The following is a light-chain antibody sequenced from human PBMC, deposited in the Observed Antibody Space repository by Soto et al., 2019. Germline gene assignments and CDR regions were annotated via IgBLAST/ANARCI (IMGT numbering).Light chain of an antibody. J-gene: IGKJ3*01. CDR1: QSVSSSY. CDR2: GAS. CDR3: QQYGSSPLFT. Sequence: EIVLTQSPGTLYLSPGERATLSCRASQSVSSSYLAWYQQKPGQAPRLLIYGASSRATGIPDRFSGSGSGTDFPLTISRLEPEDFAVYYCQQYGSSPLFTFGPGTKVHIK. V-gene: IGKV3-20*01.